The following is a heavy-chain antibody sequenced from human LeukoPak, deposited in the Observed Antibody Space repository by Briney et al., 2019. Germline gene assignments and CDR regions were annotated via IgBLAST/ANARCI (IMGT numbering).Heavy chain of an antibody. Sequence: GGSLRLSCAASGFTFDDYAMHWVRQAPGKGLEWVSGINWNSGSIGYGDSVKGRFTISRDNAKNSLYLQMNSLRAEDTAVYYCAKDRVRNGYDRLDYWGQGTLVTVSS. CDR2: INWNSGSI. D-gene: IGHD5-12*01. CDR3: AKDRVRNGYDRLDY. J-gene: IGHJ4*02. CDR1: GFTFDDYA. V-gene: IGHV3-9*01.